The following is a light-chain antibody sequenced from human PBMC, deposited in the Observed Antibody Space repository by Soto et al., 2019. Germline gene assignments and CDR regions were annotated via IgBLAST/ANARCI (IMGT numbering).Light chain of an antibody. CDR1: SSNIGGTNY. V-gene: IGLV1-47*02. Sequence: QSVLTQPPSASGTPGQRVFISCSGSSSNIGGTNYAYWYQQLPGAAPKLLMHSNNLRPSGVPGRISGSKSGTSASLAISGLRSEDEAVYYCASWDDRLGAVIFGGGTKVTAL. J-gene: IGLJ2*01. CDR3: ASWDDRLGAVI. CDR2: SNN.